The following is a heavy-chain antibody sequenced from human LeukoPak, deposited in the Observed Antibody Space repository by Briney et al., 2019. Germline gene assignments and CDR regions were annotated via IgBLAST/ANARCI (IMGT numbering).Heavy chain of an antibody. CDR1: GFTFSSYA. D-gene: IGHD6-19*01. CDR2: ITGSGDNT. V-gene: IGHV3-23*01. Sequence: GGSLRLSCAASGFTFSSYAMSWVRQAPGKGLEWVSDITGSGDNTYYADSVKGRFTISRDNSKNTLCLQMNSLRAEDTAVYYCAKEYNSGWSDWGQGTLVTVSS. J-gene: IGHJ4*02. CDR3: AKEYNSGWSD.